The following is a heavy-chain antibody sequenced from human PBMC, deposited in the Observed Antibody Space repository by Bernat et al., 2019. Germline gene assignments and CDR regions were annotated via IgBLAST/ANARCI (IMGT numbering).Heavy chain of an antibody. CDR3: AKLGDGSGYYGG. CDR2: ITGSGATT. D-gene: IGHD3-22*01. CDR1: GFTFSSYT. J-gene: IGHJ4*02. V-gene: IGHV3-23*01. Sequence: EVQLLESGGGLVQPGGSLRLSCAASGFTFSSYTMTWVRRAPGKGLQWVSVITGSGATTYYTDSVKGRFTISRDNSKNTLYLQMNSLRAEDTAVYYCAKLGDGSGYYGGWGQGTLVTVSS.